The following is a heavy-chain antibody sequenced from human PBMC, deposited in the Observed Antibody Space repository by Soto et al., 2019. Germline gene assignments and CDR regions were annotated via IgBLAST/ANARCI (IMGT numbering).Heavy chain of an antibody. Sequence: GESVKISCKGSGYSFTSYWISWVRQMRGKGLEWMGRIDPSDSYTNYSPSFQGHVTISADKSISTAYLQWSSLKASDTAMYYCARRLAYSSGWYGGAFDIWCQGTMVTVSS. V-gene: IGHV5-10-1*01. CDR3: ARRLAYSSGWYGGAFDI. D-gene: IGHD6-19*01. CDR2: IDPSDSYT. J-gene: IGHJ3*02. CDR1: GYSFTSYW.